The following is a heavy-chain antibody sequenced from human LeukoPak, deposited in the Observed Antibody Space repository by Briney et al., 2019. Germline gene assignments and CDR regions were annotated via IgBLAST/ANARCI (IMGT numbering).Heavy chain of an antibody. J-gene: IGHJ4*02. V-gene: IGHV3-33*06. Sequence: GGSLRLSCAASGFTFSGYGMHWVRQAPGKGLEWVAVIWYDGSNKYYADSVKGRFTISRDNSKNTLYLQMNSLRAEDTAVYYCAKSGRKYSSGWYDDYWGQGTLVTVSS. CDR3: AKSGRKYSSGWYDDY. CDR2: IWYDGSNK. CDR1: GFTFSGYG. D-gene: IGHD6-19*01.